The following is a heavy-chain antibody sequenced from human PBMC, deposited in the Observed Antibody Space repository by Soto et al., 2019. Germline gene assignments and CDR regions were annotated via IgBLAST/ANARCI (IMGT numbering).Heavy chain of an antibody. V-gene: IGHV3-7*01. D-gene: IGHD6-13*01. Sequence: EVQLVESGGGLVQPGGSLRLSCAASGFTFSSYWMTWARQAPGKGLEWVASMNRDGSEKRYVDSVEGRFTISRDNAKNSLFLQMNSLSPDDTAAYYCGRDAGRRFDYWGQGSLVTVSS. CDR2: MNRDGSEK. J-gene: IGHJ4*02. CDR1: GFTFSSYW. CDR3: GRDAGRRFDY.